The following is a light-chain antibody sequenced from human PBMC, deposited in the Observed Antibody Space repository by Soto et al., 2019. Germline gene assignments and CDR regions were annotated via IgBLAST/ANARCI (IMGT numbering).Light chain of an antibody. J-gene: IGLJ1*01. CDR2: GVS. Sequence: QPVLTEPASLPGSPEQPITVPCTGTSSDVGGYNYVSWYHNQAGKAPKLIINGVSNRPSGVSNRFSGPKSGNTASLTISGLHAEDDADYYCYSYTSSRAYVFGIGTKVTVL. V-gene: IGLV2-14*01. CDR3: YSYTSSRAYV. CDR1: SSDVGGYNY.